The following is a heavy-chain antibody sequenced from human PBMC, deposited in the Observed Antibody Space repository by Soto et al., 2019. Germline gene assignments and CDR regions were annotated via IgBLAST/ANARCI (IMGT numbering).Heavy chain of an antibody. CDR2: ISSSGSTI. V-gene: IGHV3-48*03. D-gene: IGHD2-15*01. Sequence: GGSLRLSCAASGFTFSSYEMNWVRQAPGKGLEWVSYISSSGSTIYYADSVKGRFTISRDNAKNSLYLQMNSLRAEDTAVYYCARLERSRYCSGGSCYFGAGAFDIWGQGTMVTVSS. CDR1: GFTFSSYE. J-gene: IGHJ3*02. CDR3: ARLERSRYCSGGSCYFGAGAFDI.